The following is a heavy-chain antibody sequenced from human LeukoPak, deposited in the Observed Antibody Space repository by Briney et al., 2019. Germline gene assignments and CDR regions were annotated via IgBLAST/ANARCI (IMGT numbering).Heavy chain of an antibody. V-gene: IGHV4-4*02. J-gene: IGHJ4*02. Sequence: SGTLSLTCAVSGGSISSSYWWSWVRQPPGKGLEWIGEVYHSGSTNYNPSLKSRVTISVDTSKDQFSLKLSPVTAADTAVYYCASGTILWFGELSMNYWGQGTLVTVSS. CDR1: GGSISSSYW. CDR2: VYHSGST. D-gene: IGHD3-10*01. CDR3: ASGTILWFGELSMNY.